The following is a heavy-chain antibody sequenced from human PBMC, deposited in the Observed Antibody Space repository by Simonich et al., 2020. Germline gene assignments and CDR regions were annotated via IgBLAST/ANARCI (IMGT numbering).Heavy chain of an antibody. CDR1: GFTFSSYS. Sequence: EVQLVESGGGLVKPGGSLRLSCAASGFTFSSYSMNWVRQAPGKGREWSSSISSSSSYIYYADSVKGRFTISRENAKNSLYLQMNSLRAEDTAVYYCARDAAGDYWGQGTLVTVSS. CDR2: ISSSSSYI. D-gene: IGHD6-13*01. J-gene: IGHJ4*02. V-gene: IGHV3-21*01. CDR3: ARDAAGDY.